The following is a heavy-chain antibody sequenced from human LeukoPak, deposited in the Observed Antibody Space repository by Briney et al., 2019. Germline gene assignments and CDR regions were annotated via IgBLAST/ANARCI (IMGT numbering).Heavy chain of an antibody. V-gene: IGHV3-23*01. Sequence: GGSLRLSCAASGFTFSSYAMSWVRQAPGKGLEWVSAISGRGGSTYYADSVKGRFTISRDNSKNALYLQMNSLRAEDTAVYYCAKGDYGSGLNYYYGMDVWGQGTTVTVSS. J-gene: IGHJ6*02. CDR1: GFTFSSYA. D-gene: IGHD3-10*01. CDR3: AKGDYGSGLNYYYGMDV. CDR2: ISGRGGST.